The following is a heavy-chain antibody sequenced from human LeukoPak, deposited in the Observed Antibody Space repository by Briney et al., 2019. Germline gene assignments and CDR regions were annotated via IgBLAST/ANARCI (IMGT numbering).Heavy chain of an antibody. CDR1: GYTFTSYG. Sequence: GASVNVSCKASGYTFTSYGISWVRQAPGQGLEWMGWISAYNGNTNYAQKLQGRVTMTTDTSTSTAYMELRSLRSDDTAVYYCARDRDSSGWYLHFDYWGQGTLVTVSS. CDR2: ISAYNGNT. CDR3: ARDRDSSGWYLHFDY. J-gene: IGHJ4*02. D-gene: IGHD6-19*01. V-gene: IGHV1-18*01.